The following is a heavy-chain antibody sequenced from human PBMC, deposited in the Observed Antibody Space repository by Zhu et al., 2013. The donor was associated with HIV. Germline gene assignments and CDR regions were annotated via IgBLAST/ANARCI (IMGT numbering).Heavy chain of an antibody. D-gene: IGHD1-26*01. J-gene: IGHJ4*02. CDR2: IHHTGST. CDR1: GGFISSSNW. Sequence: QVQLQESGPGLVKPSGTLSLTCAVSGGFISSSNWWSWVRQPPGKGLEWIGEIHHTGSTNYNSSLKSRVTISVDKSKNQFSLNLNSVTAADTAVYYCARVIRWELQTYFDYWGQGTLVTVSS. V-gene: IGHV4-4*02. CDR3: ARVIRWELQTYFDY.